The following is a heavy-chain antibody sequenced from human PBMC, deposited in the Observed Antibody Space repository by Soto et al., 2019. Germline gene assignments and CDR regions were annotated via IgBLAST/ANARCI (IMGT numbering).Heavy chain of an antibody. V-gene: IGHV3-7*01. J-gene: IGHJ2*01. CDR3: VREGKYSSSWYFDL. Sequence: GGSLRLSCAASGFTFSSYWMSWVRQAPGKGLEWVANIKQDGSEKYYVDSVKGRFTISRDNAKNSLYLQMNSLRAEDTAVYYCVREGKYSSSWYFDLWGRGTLVTVSS. D-gene: IGHD6-6*01. CDR2: IKQDGSEK. CDR1: GFTFSSYW.